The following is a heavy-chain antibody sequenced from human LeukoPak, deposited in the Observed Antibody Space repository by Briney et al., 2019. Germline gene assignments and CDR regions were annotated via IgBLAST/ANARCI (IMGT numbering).Heavy chain of an antibody. J-gene: IGHJ4*02. D-gene: IGHD3-9*01. CDR3: ARATGKDILTGRKLDN. Sequence: ASVNVSCTASGYTFTSYDINWVRQATGQGLEWMGWMNPNSGNTGYPQKFQGRVTMTRNTSISIAYMELSSLRSDDTAVYYCARATGKDILTGRKLDNWGQGTLVTVSS. CDR1: GYTFTSYD. V-gene: IGHV1-8*01. CDR2: MNPNSGNT.